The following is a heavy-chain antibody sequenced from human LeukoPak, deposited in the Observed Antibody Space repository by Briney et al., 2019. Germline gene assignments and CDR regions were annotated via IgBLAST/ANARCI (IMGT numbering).Heavy chain of an antibody. CDR1: GGSINSGYW. V-gene: IGHV4-4*02. Sequence: SGTLSLTCAVSGGSINSGYWYNWVRQPPGKGLEWIGEIYHSGTANYNPSLKSRVTMSVDRSKNQFSLRLNSVTAADTAVYYCASSHSGSSSRDFAYWGQGTLVTVSS. J-gene: IGHJ4*02. CDR2: IYHSGTA. CDR3: ASSHSGSSSRDFAY. D-gene: IGHD1-26*01.